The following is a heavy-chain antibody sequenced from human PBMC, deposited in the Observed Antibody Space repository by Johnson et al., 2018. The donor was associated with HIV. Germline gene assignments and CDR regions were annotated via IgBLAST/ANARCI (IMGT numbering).Heavy chain of an antibody. V-gene: IGHV3-66*01. D-gene: IGHD6-6*01. J-gene: IGHJ3*02. Sequence: VQLVESGGGLVQPGGSLRLSCAASGFTVSRNYMNWVRQAPGKGLEWVSVIYSGGSTYYADSVKGRFTISRDTSKNTLYLQMNSLRAEDTAVYYCAREIIAARPSAFDIWGQGTMVTVSS. CDR3: AREIIAARPSAFDI. CDR1: GFTVSRNY. CDR2: IYSGGST.